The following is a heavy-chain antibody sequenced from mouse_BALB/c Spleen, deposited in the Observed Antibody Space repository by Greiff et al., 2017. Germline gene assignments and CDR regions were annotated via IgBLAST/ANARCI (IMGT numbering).Heavy chain of an antibody. CDR1: GYTFTSYW. CDR2: IFPGTGTT. J-gene: IGHJ2*01. CDR3: ASYGNYDY. D-gene: IGHD2-10*02. V-gene: IGHV1S132*01. Sequence: KQSCTTSGYTFTSYWIQWVKQRPGQGLGWIGEIFPGTGTTYYNVKFMGKATLTIDTSSSTAYMQLSSLTSVDSAVYFCASYGNYDYWGQGTTLTVSS.